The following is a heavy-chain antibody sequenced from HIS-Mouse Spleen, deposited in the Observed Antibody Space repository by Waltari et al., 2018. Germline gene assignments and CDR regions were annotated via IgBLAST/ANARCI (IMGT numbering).Heavy chain of an antibody. Sequence: QLQLQESGPGLVKPSETLSLTCTVSGGSISSSSYYWGWIRQPPGKGLEWIGSIYYSGSTYYHPSLKSRVTISVDTSKNQFSLKLSSVTAADTAVYYCAREIPYSSSCYDWYFDLWGRGTLVTVSS. V-gene: IGHV4-39*07. J-gene: IGHJ2*01. CDR3: AREIPYSSSCYDWYFDL. D-gene: IGHD6-13*01. CDR2: IYYSGST. CDR1: GGSISSSSYY.